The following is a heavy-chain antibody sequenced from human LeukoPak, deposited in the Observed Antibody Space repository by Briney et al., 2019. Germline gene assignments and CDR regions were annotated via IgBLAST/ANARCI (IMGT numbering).Heavy chain of an antibody. Sequence: PSETLSLTCTVSGVSISSYYWTWIRQPPGKGLEWIGNIDYSGNTKYNPSLKSRVTISVDTSKNQFSLKLSSVTAADTAVYYCTRWYYDSSGYRYFDYWGQGTLVTVSS. CDR2: IDYSGNT. J-gene: IGHJ4*02. CDR1: GVSISSYY. CDR3: TRWYYDSSGYRYFDY. D-gene: IGHD3-22*01. V-gene: IGHV4-59*01.